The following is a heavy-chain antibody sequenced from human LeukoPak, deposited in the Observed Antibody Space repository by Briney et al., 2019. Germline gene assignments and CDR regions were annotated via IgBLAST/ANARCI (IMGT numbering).Heavy chain of an antibody. D-gene: IGHD1-26*01. CDR2: ISGSGGST. CDR1: GFSFSSYA. CDR3: AKDVGVWDHAFDI. V-gene: IGHV3-23*01. J-gene: IGHJ3*02. Sequence: GGSLRLSCAVSGFSFSSYAMSWVRQAPGKGLEWVSAISGSGGSTYYADSVKGRFTISRDNSKNTLYLQMNSLRAEDTAVYYCAKDVGVWDHAFDIWGQGTMVNVSS.